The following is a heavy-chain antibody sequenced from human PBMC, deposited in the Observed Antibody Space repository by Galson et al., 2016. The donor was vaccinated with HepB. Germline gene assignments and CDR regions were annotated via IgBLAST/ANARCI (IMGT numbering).Heavy chain of an antibody. J-gene: IGHJ4*02. CDR3: ARDHSSGCPDY. CDR2: IWNDGSNK. Sequence: SLRLSCAASGFTFRSYGMHWVRQAPGKGLEWVAIIWNDGSNKYYADSVKGRFIISRDNSKNTLYLQMNSLRAEDTSVYYCARDHSSGCPDYWGQGTLVTVSS. D-gene: IGHD6-19*01. CDR1: GFTFRSYG. V-gene: IGHV3-33*01.